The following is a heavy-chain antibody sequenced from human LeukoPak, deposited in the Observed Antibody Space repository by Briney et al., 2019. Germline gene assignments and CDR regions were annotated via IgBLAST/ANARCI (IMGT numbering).Heavy chain of an antibody. V-gene: IGHV3-53*01. D-gene: IGHD1-26*01. Sequence: GGSLRLSCAASGVSVINNYMSWVRDAPGKGLEWGSVIYEGDSTYSADSVKGRFPITRDKPKNTLYLQMNSLRAEDTAVYYCAREESGSYFRYWGQGTLVTVSS. CDR3: AREESGSYFRY. J-gene: IGHJ4*02. CDR2: IYEGDST. CDR1: GVSVINNY.